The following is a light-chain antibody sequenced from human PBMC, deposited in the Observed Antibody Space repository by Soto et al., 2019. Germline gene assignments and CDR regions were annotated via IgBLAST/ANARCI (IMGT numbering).Light chain of an antibody. CDR1: TGAVTSGHY. Sequence: QTVVTQEPSLTVSPGGTVTLTCGSSTGAVTSGHYPYWFQQKPGQAPRTLIYXXSXXXSXXXXRFSGSLLGGKAALTLSGAQPEDXAEYYCLLSYSGAQAVFGGGTKLTVL. CDR2: XXS. V-gene: IGLV7-46*01. CDR3: LLSYSGAQAV. J-gene: IGLJ2*01.